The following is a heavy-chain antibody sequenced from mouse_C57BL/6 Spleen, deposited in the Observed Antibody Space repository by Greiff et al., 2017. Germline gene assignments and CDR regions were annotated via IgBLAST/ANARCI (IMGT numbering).Heavy chain of an antibody. D-gene: IGHD1-1*01. Sequence: VKLMESDAELVKPGASVKISCKVSGYTFTDHTIHWMKQRPEQGLEWIGYIYPRDGSTKYNEKFKGKATLTADKSSSTAYMQLNSLTSEDSAVYFCAVITTVVAPFDYWGQGTTLTVSS. CDR2: IYPRDGST. J-gene: IGHJ2*01. CDR3: AVITTVVAPFDY. CDR1: GYTFTDHT. V-gene: IGHV1-78*01.